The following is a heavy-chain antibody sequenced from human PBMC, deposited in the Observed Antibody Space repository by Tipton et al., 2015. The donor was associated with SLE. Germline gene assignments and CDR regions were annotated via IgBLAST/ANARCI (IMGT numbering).Heavy chain of an antibody. V-gene: IGHV4-39*07. CDR3: ARSVWGSYRYYYFDY. CDR2: IYYSGST. CDR1: GGSISSSSYY. J-gene: IGHJ4*02. D-gene: IGHD3-16*02. Sequence: TLSLTCTVSGGSISSSSYYGGWIRQPPGKGLEWIGSIYYSGSTYYNPSLKSRVTLSVDTSKNQFSLKRSSVTAADTAVYYCARSVWGSYRYYYFDYWGQGTLVTVSS.